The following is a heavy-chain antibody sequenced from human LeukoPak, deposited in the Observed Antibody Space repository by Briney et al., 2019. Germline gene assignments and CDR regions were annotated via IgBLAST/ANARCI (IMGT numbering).Heavy chain of an antibody. J-gene: IGHJ4*02. CDR1: GFTHTNYW. V-gene: IGHV3-74*01. Sequence: PGGPLRLSCAASGFTHTNYWMHGVRQAPPQGRVGVSRISSDGTTTNYADSVRGRFTISRDIAKNMLYLQTKSLRAEDTAIYYCVVIVLGWGQGTLVTVSS. CDR3: VVIVLG. CDR2: ISSDGTTT. D-gene: IGHD2-8*02.